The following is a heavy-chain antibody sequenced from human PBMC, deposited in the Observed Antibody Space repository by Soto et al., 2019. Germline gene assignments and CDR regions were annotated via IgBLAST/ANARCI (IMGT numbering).Heavy chain of an antibody. J-gene: IGHJ3*02. Sequence: ASVKVSCTAPGYTFTGYPMHWVRQAPGQGIEWMGWINPNSGGTNYAQKFQGWVTMTRDTSISTAYMELSRLRSDDTPVYYCARVVEMATIKAFDIWGQGAMVTVSS. V-gene: IGHV1-2*04. CDR2: INPNSGGT. CDR1: GYTFTGYP. D-gene: IGHD5-12*01. CDR3: ARVVEMATIKAFDI.